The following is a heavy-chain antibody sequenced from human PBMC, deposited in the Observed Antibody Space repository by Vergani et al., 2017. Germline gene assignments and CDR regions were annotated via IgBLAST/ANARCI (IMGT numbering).Heavy chain of an antibody. CDR2: ISSSSSTI. Sequence: EVQLVESGGGLVQPGGSLRLSCAASGFTFSSYSMNWVRQAPGKGLEWVSYISSSSSTIYYADSVKGRFTISSDNAANSLSLQMNSLRDEDTAVYYCARDSPLRGAYYENAFDIWGQGTMVTVSS. CDR1: GFTFSSYS. CDR3: ARDSPLRGAYYENAFDI. D-gene: IGHD3-22*01. V-gene: IGHV3-48*02. J-gene: IGHJ3*02.